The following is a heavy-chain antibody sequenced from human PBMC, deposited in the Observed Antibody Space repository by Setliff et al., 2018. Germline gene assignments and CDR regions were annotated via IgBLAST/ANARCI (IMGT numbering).Heavy chain of an antibody. J-gene: IGHJ6*03. CDR1: GDSISSRRNY. V-gene: IGHV4-61*09. Sequence: SETLSLTCTVSGDSISSRRNYWGWFRQPAGKELEWIGQIYTSWSTNYNPSLKSRVTISLDTSKNQFSLSLTSVTAEDTAVYYCARVSGFLYMDVWGKGTTVTVSS. CDR3: ARVSGFLYMDV. D-gene: IGHD3-3*01. CDR2: IYTSWST.